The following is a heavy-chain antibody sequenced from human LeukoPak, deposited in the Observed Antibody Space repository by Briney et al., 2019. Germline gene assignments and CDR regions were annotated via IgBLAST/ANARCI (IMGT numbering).Heavy chain of an antibody. Sequence: SQTLSLTCTVSGGSISSGGYYWSWIRQPPGKGLEWIGYIYHSGTTYYNPSLKSRVTISVDRSKNQFSLKLSSVTAADSALFYCARQEASRPLDYWGQGTLVTVSS. V-gene: IGHV4-30-2*01. D-gene: IGHD6-6*01. J-gene: IGHJ4*02. CDR1: GGSISSGGYY. CDR2: IYHSGTT. CDR3: ARQEASRPLDY.